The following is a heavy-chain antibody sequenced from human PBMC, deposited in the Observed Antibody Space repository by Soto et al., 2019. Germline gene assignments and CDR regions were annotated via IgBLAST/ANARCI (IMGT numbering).Heavy chain of an antibody. D-gene: IGHD3-10*01. Sequence: SETLSLTCTVSGGSISSYYRSWIRQPPGKGLEWIGYIYYSGSTNYNPSLKSRVTISVDTSKNQFSLKLSSVTAADTAVYYCARSITMVRGVKIYYYGMDVWGQGTTVTVSS. J-gene: IGHJ6*02. CDR3: ARSITMVRGVKIYYYGMDV. CDR2: IYYSGST. V-gene: IGHV4-59*01. CDR1: GGSISSYY.